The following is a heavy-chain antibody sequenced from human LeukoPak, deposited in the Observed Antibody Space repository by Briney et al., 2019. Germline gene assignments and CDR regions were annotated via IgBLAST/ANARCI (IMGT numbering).Heavy chain of an antibody. V-gene: IGHV4-38-2*01. CDR2: VFHSGTT. Sequence: SETLSLTCDVSGYSISSGYYWGWIRQPPGKGLEWIGSVFHSGTTYYNPSLKSRVTISIDTSKNQLSLKLSSVTAADTAVYYCARLRGSTIFGVVILDYYMDVWGKGTTVTVSS. J-gene: IGHJ6*03. D-gene: IGHD3-3*01. CDR1: GYSISSGYY. CDR3: ARLRGSTIFGVVILDYYMDV.